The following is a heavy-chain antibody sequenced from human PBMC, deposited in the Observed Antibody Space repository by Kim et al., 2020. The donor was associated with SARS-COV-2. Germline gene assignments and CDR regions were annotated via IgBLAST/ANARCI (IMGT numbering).Heavy chain of an antibody. J-gene: IGHJ4*02. D-gene: IGHD4-17*01. V-gene: IGHV1-2*02. CDR3: ARSGDYGDYDFDY. Sequence: YAQKLQGRVTMTRDTSISTAYMELSRLRSDDTAVYYCARSGDYGDYDFDYWGQGTLVTVSS.